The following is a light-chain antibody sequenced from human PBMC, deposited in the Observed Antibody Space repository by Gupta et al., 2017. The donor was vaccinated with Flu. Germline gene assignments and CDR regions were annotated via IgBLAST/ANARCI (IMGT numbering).Light chain of an antibody. J-gene: IGKJ1*01. CDR2: KTS. CDR3: QQYRSYPWT. V-gene: IGKV1-5*03. Sequence: PSTLSASVGDRVTITCRASQSSDSWLAWYQQKPGKAPKLLIYKTSNLESGVPSRFSGSGSGTEFTLTISSLQPDDFATYYCQQYRSYPWTFGQGTTVEIQ. CDR1: QSSDSW.